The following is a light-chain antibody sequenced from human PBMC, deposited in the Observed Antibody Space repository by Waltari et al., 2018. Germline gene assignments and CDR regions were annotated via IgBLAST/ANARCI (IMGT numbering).Light chain of an antibody. J-gene: IGKJ4*01. Sequence: DITMTPSPSSLSLSVRDTITLTCRASKAISTVLAWFQLKPGKAPKSLIYAASTLQTGVSANFSGSGSGTDFTLTISSLQPEDCATYYCQQYSTFPPTFGGGTRVEI. CDR1: KAISTV. CDR3: QQYSTFPPT. V-gene: IGKV1-16*02. CDR2: AAS.